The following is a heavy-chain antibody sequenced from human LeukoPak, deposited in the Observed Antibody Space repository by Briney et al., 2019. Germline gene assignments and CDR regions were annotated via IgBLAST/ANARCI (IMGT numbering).Heavy chain of an antibody. J-gene: IGHJ4*02. D-gene: IGHD3-16*01. CDR3: ARGFGLKDY. V-gene: IGHV3-48*03. CDR2: ISSSGTTK. Sequence: SGGFLRLSCAASGFTFSSYEMNWVRQAPGKGLEWLSYISSSGTTKYYADSVKGRFTISRDNAKNSLYLQMNSLRAEDTAVYYCARGFGLKDYWGQETLVTVSS. CDR1: GFTFSSYE.